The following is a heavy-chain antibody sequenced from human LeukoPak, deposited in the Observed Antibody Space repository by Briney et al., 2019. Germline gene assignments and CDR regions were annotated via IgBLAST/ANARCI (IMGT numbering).Heavy chain of an antibody. V-gene: IGHV4-34*01. Sequence: SETLSLTCGVYGGSLSGYYWSWIRQPPGKGLDWIGDINHSGRTNNNPSLKSRVTISVDTSKNQFSLRLSSVSAADTAVYYCARTNHYDSIAYYFDFWGQGTLVTVSS. J-gene: IGHJ4*02. CDR2: INHSGRT. CDR3: ARTNHYDSIAYYFDF. CDR1: GGSLSGYY. D-gene: IGHD3-22*01.